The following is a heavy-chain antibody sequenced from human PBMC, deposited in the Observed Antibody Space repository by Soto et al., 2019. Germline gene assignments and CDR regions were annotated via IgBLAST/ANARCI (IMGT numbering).Heavy chain of an antibody. D-gene: IGHD2-2*01. J-gene: IGHJ5*02. CDR3: ASQARTSYCSSTSCYEDWFDP. Sequence: ASVKVSCKASGGTFSSYAISWVRQAPGQGLEWMGGIIPIFGTANYAQKFQGRVTITADKSTSTAYMELSSLRSEDTAVYYCASQARTSYCSSTSCYEDWFDPWGQGTLVTVSS. CDR1: GGTFSSYA. CDR2: IIPIFGTA. V-gene: IGHV1-69*06.